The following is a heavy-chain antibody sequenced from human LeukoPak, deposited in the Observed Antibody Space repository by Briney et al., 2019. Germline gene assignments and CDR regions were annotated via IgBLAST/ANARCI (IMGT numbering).Heavy chain of an antibody. CDR2: INPNNGGR. Sequence: ASVKVSCKASEGTFTSYAIEWVRQAPGQGLEWMGRINPNNGGRNYAQKFQGRVTLTRDTSISTAYMELSRLRSDDTAVYYCARGLLTGYSGYDSHYWGQGTRVTVSS. V-gene: IGHV1-2*02. CDR3: ARGLLTGYSGYDSHY. CDR1: EGTFTSYA. D-gene: IGHD5-12*01. J-gene: IGHJ4*02.